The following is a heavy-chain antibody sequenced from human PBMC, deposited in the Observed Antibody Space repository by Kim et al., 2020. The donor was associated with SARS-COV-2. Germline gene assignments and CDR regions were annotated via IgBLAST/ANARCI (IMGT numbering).Heavy chain of an antibody. D-gene: IGHD6-19*01. CDR1: GYSFTSYW. J-gene: IGHJ6*02. V-gene: IGHV5-51*01. CDR2: IYPGDSDT. CDR3: ARQVVQWLPPYGVDYYGMDV. Sequence: GASLKISCKGSGYSFTSYWIGWVRQMPGKGLEWMGIIYPGDSDTRYSPSFQGQVTISADKSISTAYLQWSSLKASDTAMYYCARQVVQWLPPYGVDYYGMDVWGQGTTVTVSS.